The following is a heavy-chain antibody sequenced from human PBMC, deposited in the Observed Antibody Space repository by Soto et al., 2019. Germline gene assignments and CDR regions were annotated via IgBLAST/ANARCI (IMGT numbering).Heavy chain of an antibody. Sequence: EVQLVESGGGLVQPGGSLRLSCAASGFTFSSHWMSWVRQAPGKGLEWVANIKQDGSEKYYVDSVKGRFTMSRDNAKNSLHLQMTSLRAEDTAVYYCAGEARARGGFDYWGQGTLVTVSS. V-gene: IGHV3-7*04. CDR1: GFTFSSHW. CDR3: AGEARARGGFDY. CDR2: IKQDGSEK. D-gene: IGHD3-16*01. J-gene: IGHJ4*02.